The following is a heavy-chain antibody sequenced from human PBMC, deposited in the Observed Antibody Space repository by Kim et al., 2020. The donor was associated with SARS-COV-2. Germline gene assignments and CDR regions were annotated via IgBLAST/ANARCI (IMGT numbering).Heavy chain of an antibody. CDR1: GFTFSSYA. CDR2: ISGSGGST. D-gene: IGHD5-12*01. V-gene: IGHV3-23*01. Sequence: GGSLRLSCAASGFTFSSYAMSWVRQAPGKGLEWVSAISGSGGSTYYADSVKGRFTISRDNSKNTLYLQMNSLRAEDTAVYYCAKGGMDIVATMGVWVDYWGQGTLVTVSS. J-gene: IGHJ4*02. CDR3: AKGGMDIVATMGVWVDY.